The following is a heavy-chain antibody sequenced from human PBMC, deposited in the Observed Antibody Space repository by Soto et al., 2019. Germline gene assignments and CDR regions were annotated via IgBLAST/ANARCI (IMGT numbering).Heavy chain of an antibody. Sequence: GGSLRLSCAASGFTFSSYSMNWVRQAPGKGLEWASSISSSSSYIYYADSVKGRFTISRDNAKNSLYLQMNSLRAEDTAVYYCARDSLTGYYDSSGYYFGYWGQGTLVTVSS. J-gene: IGHJ4*02. CDR3: ARDSLTGYYDSSGYYFGY. CDR1: GFTFSSYS. V-gene: IGHV3-21*01. D-gene: IGHD3-22*01. CDR2: ISSSSSYI.